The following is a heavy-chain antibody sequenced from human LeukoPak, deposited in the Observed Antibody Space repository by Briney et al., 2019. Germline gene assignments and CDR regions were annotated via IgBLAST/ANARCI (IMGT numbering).Heavy chain of an antibody. J-gene: IGHJ4*02. Sequence: GGSLRLSCAASGFTFGTYWMSWVRQAPGKGLEWVANIKQDGSEKYYVDSVKGRFTISRDNAKNSLYLQMNSVRVGDTAVYYCARDGPDSFDYWGLGTLVTVSS. CDR3: ARDGPDSFDY. CDR1: GFTFGTYW. CDR2: IKQDGSEK. V-gene: IGHV3-7*01.